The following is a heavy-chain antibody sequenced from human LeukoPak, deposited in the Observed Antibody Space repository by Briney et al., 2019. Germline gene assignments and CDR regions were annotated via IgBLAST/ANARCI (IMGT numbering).Heavy chain of an antibody. CDR3: ARVRTTGTN. Sequence: PSETLSLTCAVSGYSISSGFYWGWIRQPPGKGLEWIGSIYHSGSPYYNPSLNSRLNISVDTSKNQYSLRLSSVTAADTAVYYCARVRTTGTNWGQGSLVTVSS. D-gene: IGHD1-1*01. J-gene: IGHJ4*02. CDR2: IYHSGSP. V-gene: IGHV4-38-2*01. CDR1: GYSISSGFY.